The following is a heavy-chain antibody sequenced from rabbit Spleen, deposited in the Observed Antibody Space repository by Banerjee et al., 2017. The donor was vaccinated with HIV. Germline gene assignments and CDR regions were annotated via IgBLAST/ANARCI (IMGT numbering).Heavy chain of an antibody. CDR2: IYNGDGIT. CDR3: ARGSATMTMVVTGFYLSL. D-gene: IGHD2-1*01. J-gene: IGHJ4*01. V-gene: IGHV1S47*01. CDR1: GLDFSSNY. Sequence: QEQLEESGGDLVQPEGSLTLTCTASGLDFSSNYWMCWVRQAPGKGLEWIGCIYNGDGITYYASWVNGRFTISRSTSLNTVTLQMTSLTVADTATYFCARGSATMTMVVTGFYLSLWGPGTLVTVS.